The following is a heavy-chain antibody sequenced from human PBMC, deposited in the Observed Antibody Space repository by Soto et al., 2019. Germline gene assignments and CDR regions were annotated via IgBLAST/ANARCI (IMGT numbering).Heavy chain of an antibody. V-gene: IGHV3-30-3*01. CDR1: GFTFSSYA. CDR3: ARDKGRRQVLSSYSGEGNYYYYGMDV. Sequence: QVQLVESGGGVVQPGRSLRLSCAASGFTFSSYAMHWVRQAPGKGLEWVAVISYDGSNKYYADSVKGRFTISRDNSKNTLYLQKNSLRAEDPAVYYCARDKGRRQVLSSYSGEGNYYYYGMDVWGQGTTVTVSS. CDR2: ISYDGSNK. D-gene: IGHD1-26*01. J-gene: IGHJ6*02.